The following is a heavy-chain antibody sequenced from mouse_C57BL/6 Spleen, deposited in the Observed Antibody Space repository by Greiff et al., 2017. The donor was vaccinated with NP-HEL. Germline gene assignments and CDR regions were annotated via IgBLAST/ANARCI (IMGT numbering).Heavy chain of an antibody. CDR2: IWSGGST. CDR3: AKTGTHAMDY. CDR1: GFSLTSYG. D-gene: IGHD4-1*01. Sequence: VQLQQSGPGLVQPSQCLSITCTASGFSLTSYGVHWVRQPPGKGLEWLGVIWSGGSTDYNAAFISRLSISKDNPKSQVFFKMNSLQADDTAIYYCAKTGTHAMDYWGQGTSVTVSS. J-gene: IGHJ4*01. V-gene: IGHV2-4*01.